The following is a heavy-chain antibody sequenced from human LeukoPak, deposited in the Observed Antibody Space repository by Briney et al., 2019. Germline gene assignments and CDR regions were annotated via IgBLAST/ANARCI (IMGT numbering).Heavy chain of an antibody. CDR3: ASYYGSGSYYSVFDY. V-gene: IGHV4-59*01. J-gene: IGHJ4*02. Sequence: SETLSLTCTVSGGSISSYYWSWIRQPPGKGLEWIGYIYYSWSTNYNPSLKSRVTISVDTSKNQFSLKLSSVTAADTAVYYCASYYGSGSYYSVFDYWGQGTLVTVSS. D-gene: IGHD3-10*01. CDR2: IYYSWST. CDR1: GGSISSYY.